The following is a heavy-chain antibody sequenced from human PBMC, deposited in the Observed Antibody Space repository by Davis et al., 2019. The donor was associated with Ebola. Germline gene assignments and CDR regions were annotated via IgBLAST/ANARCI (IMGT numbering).Heavy chain of an antibody. J-gene: IGHJ4*02. V-gene: IGHV3-7*01. D-gene: IGHD6-25*01. Sequence: GESLKISCTASGFAFNTYWMSWVRQAPGTGLEWLANIRQDGSEEYYVDSVKGRFTISRDNAKNTLLLQLNSLIVEDTAIYYWARREAASIDYWGQGTLVTVSS. CDR3: ARREAASIDY. CDR2: IRQDGSEE. CDR1: GFAFNTYW.